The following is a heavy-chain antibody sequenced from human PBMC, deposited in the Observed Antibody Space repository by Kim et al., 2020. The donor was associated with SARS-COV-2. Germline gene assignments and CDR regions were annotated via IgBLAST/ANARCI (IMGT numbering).Heavy chain of an antibody. CDR3: AKSFSGSYFGYDY. J-gene: IGHJ4*02. CDR2: ILYDGSNT. Sequence: GGSLRLSCAASGFTFNTYGMRWVRQAPGKGLEWVSVILYDGSNTYYADSVKGRFTISRDNSKNTLYLQMNRLRIEDTAVYYCAKSFSGSYFGYDYCGQGTLVTVSS. D-gene: IGHD1-26*01. V-gene: IGHV3-30*18. CDR1: GFTFNTYG.